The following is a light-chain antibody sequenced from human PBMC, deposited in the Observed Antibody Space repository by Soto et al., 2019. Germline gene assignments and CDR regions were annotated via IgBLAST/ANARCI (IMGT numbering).Light chain of an antibody. CDR1: SSNIGAGYD. J-gene: IGLJ1*01. CDR3: QSYDSSLHV. Sequence: QSVLTQPPSVSGAPGQRVTISCTGSSSNIGAGYDVHWYQQLPGTAPKLLIYGNSNRPSGVPDRFSGSKSGTSASLAITELQAEDEADYYCQSYDSSLHVVGTGTKVTVL. V-gene: IGLV1-40*01. CDR2: GNS.